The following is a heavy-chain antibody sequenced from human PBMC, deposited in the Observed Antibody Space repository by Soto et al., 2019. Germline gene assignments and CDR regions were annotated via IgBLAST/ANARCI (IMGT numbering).Heavy chain of an antibody. CDR1: WGSSGGYC. Sequence: ALETLCVTWSVSWGSSGGYCWSWIRQPPRKGLEWIGYIYYSGSTNYNPSLKSRVTISVDTSKNQFSLQLSTVTAADTAVYYCGRDQGVLGYSYHGMDVWGQGTTVTVSS. V-gene: IGHV4-59*01. D-gene: IGHD1-1*01. CDR2: IYYSGST. CDR3: GRDQGVLGYSYHGMDV. J-gene: IGHJ6*02.